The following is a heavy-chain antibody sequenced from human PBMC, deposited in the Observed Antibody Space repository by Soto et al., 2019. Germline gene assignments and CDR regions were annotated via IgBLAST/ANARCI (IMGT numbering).Heavy chain of an antibody. CDR3: AKGRSYYYYYGVDV. CDR2: INSDGSST. V-gene: IGHV3-74*01. J-gene: IGHJ6*02. CDR1: GFTFSGYW. Sequence: PGGSLRLSCAASGFTFSGYWMHWVRQAPGKGLVWVSRINSDGSSTSYADSVKGRFTISRDNAKNTLYLQMNSLRAEDTALYYCAKGRSYYYYYGVDVWGQGTTVTVSS.